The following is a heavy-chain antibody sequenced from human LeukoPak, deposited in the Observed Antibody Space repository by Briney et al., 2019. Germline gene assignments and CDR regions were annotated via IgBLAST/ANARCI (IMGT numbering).Heavy chain of an antibody. D-gene: IGHD3-9*01. V-gene: IGHV1-69*05. CDR2: IIPIFGTA. Sequence: ASVKVSCKASGGTFSSYAISWVRQAPGQGLEWMGGIIPIFGTANYAQKFQGRVTVTRDTSTSTVYMELSSLRSEDTAVYYCARDLSGGKLRYFDWLPPDYWGQGTLVTVSS. J-gene: IGHJ4*02. CDR1: GGTFSSYA. CDR3: ARDLSGGKLRYFDWLPPDY.